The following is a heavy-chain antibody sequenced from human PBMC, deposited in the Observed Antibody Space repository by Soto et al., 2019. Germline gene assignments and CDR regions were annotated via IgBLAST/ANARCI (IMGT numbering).Heavy chain of an antibody. V-gene: IGHV1-2*04. CDR1: GYTFTGYY. Sequence: GASVKVSCKASGYTFTGYYMHWVRQAPGQGLEWMGWINPNSGGTNYAQKFQGWVTMTRDTSISTAYMELSRLRSDDTAVYYCARGRKSIAGTGYYYYGMDVWGQGTTVTVSS. CDR3: ARGRKSIAGTGYYYYGMDV. CDR2: INPNSGGT. J-gene: IGHJ6*02. D-gene: IGHD6-6*01.